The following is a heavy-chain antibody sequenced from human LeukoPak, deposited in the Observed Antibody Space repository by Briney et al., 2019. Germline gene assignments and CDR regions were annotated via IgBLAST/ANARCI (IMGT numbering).Heavy chain of an antibody. Sequence: SETLSLTCAVYGGSFSGYYWSWIRQPPGKGLEWIGEINHSGSTNYNPSLKSRVTISVDTSKNQFSLKLSSVTAADTAVYYCARGRITIFGVVIISTPNDAFDIWGQGTMVTVSS. CDR2: INHSGST. CDR3: ARGRITIFGVVIISTPNDAFDI. D-gene: IGHD3-3*01. V-gene: IGHV4-34*01. J-gene: IGHJ3*02. CDR1: GGSFSGYY.